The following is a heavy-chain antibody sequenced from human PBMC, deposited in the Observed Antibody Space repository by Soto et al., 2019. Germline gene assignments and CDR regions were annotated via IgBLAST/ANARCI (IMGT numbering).Heavy chain of an antibody. CDR3: THTDCRTCLAMDY. J-gene: IGHJ4*02. D-gene: IGHD2-21*02. V-gene: IGHV2-5*02. CDR1: ACSLYTGGVG. CDR2: IYWDDDK. Sequence: QITLKESGPTLVKPTQALTLTCTFSACSLYTGGVGVAWIRQPPGKALEWLALIYWDDDKRYSSSLKSRLTITQDTSKRQVVLTMTNLDTVNTATYYFTHTDCRTCLAMDYWGQGTLVTVA.